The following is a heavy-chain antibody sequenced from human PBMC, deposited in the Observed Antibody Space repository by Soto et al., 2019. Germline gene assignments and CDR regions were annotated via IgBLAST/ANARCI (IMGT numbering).Heavy chain of an antibody. V-gene: IGHV1-46*01. D-gene: IGHD2-8*01. J-gene: IGHJ6*02. CDR3: AKSRENIVLMVYAIRPNYYYGMDV. CDR1: GYTFTMLY. Sequence: ASVKVSCKASGYTFTMLYMHWVRQAPGQGLEWMGIINPIVGTANYAQKFQDRVTITADESTSTAYMELSSLRSEDTAVYYCAKSRENIVLMVYAIRPNYYYGMDVWGQGTTVTVSS. CDR2: INPIVGTA.